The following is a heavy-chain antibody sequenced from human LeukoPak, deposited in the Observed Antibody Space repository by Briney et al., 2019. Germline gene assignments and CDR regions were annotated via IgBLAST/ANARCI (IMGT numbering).Heavy chain of an antibody. CDR2: ISSSSSYI. Sequence: GGSLRLSCAASGFTFSSYSMNWVRQAPGKGVEWVSSISSSSSYIYYADSVKGRFTISRDNAKNSLYLQMNSLRAEDTAVYYCARDTMVRGVTRADYYYYGMDVWGQGTTVTVSS. J-gene: IGHJ6*02. CDR1: GFTFSSYS. CDR3: ARDTMVRGVTRADYYYYGMDV. D-gene: IGHD3-10*01. V-gene: IGHV3-21*01.